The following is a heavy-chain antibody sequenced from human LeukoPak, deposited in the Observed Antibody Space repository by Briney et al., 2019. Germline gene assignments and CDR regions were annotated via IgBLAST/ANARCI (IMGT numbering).Heavy chain of an antibody. D-gene: IGHD2-15*01. Sequence: GGSLRLSCAASGFTFSSYGMHWVRQAPGKGLEWVAFIRYDGSNKYYADSVKGRFTISRDNSKNTLYLQMNSLRAEDTAVYYCAKASYCSGGSCNVPFDYWGQGTLVTVSS. CDR1: GFTFSSYG. V-gene: IGHV3-30*02. CDR3: AKASYCSGGSCNVPFDY. J-gene: IGHJ4*02. CDR2: IRYDGSNK.